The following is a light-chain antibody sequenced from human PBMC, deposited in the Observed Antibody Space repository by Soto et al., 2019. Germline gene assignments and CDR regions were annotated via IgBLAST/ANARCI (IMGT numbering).Light chain of an antibody. CDR3: CSYTSLSTVV. V-gene: IGLV2-14*01. CDR1: SSDVGGYNH. CDR2: AVS. Sequence: QSALTQPASVSGSPGQSITISCTGTSSDVGGYNHVSWYQHSPGKAPKLILFAVSDWPSGVSHRFSVSKSGNTASLAISGLQAEDEADYYCCSYTSLSTVVFGGGSKLTVL. J-gene: IGLJ2*01.